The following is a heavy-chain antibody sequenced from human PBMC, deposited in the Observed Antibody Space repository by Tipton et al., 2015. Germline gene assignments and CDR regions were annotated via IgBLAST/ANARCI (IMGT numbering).Heavy chain of an antibody. CDR1: GFIFSNYW. CDR2: IKQDGSEK. J-gene: IGHJ4*02. Sequence: SLRLSCAASGFIFSNYWMTWVRQSPGKGLEWVAIIKQDGSEKYYGDSVKGRFTISRDNAKRSLYLQMNSLRAEDTALYYCAKGSSGLDYWGQGTLVTVSS. CDR3: AKGSSGLDY. D-gene: IGHD6-19*01. V-gene: IGHV3-7*03.